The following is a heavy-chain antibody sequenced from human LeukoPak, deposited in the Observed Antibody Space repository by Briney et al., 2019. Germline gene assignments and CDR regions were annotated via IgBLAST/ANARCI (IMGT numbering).Heavy chain of an antibody. D-gene: IGHD5-24*01. Sequence: GRSLRLPCAASGFTFSNYAMHWVRLAPGKGLEWVAVIAYDGTNKYYADSVKGRFTISRDNSKNTLYLQMNSLRAEDTAVYYCARGEGDGYNQVPHDYWGQGTLVTVSS. CDR3: ARGEGDGYNQVPHDY. CDR1: GFTFSNYA. CDR2: IAYDGTNK. V-gene: IGHV3-30-3*01. J-gene: IGHJ4*02.